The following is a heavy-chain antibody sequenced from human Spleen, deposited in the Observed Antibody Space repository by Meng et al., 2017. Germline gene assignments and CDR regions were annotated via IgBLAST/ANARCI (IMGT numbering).Heavy chain of an antibody. D-gene: IGHD6-13*01. CDR1: GYSFTSYG. V-gene: IGHV1-2*06. Sequence: QVQLVQSGAEVKKPGAPVKVSCKASGYSFTSYGISWVRQAPGQGLEWMGRIDPKNGDTHYAQKFQGRVTMTGDTSISTAYMDLSGLRSDDTAVYYCARDEDISAAGKLFGDYWGQGTLVTVSS. J-gene: IGHJ4*02. CDR3: ARDEDISAAGKLFGDY. CDR2: IDPKNGDT.